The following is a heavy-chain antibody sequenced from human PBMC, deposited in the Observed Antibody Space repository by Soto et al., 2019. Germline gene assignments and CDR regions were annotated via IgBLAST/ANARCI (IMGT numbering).Heavy chain of an antibody. V-gene: IGHV1-3*04. Sequence: ASVKGSCKASGFTFIGASIHWLRQAPGQNLQWLGWIDTNNGSTKYSQTFQGRVTITRDTSASTVYMELNNLKSEDTAVYYCAPSLIVATGTLHWFEPWGQGTLVTVSS. CDR2: IDTNNGST. CDR1: GFTFIGAS. CDR3: APSLIVATGTLHWFEP. D-gene: IGHD6-13*01. J-gene: IGHJ5*02.